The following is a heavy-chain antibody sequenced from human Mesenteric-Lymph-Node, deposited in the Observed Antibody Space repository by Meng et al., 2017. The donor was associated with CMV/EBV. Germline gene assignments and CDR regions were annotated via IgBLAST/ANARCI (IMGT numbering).Heavy chain of an antibody. CDR1: GFTFRSYG. CDR2: ISSDSSTI. V-gene: IGHV3-48*04. Sequence: GGSLRLSCAASGFTFRSYGINWVRQAPGEGLEWSSYISSDSSTIYYAGSVKGRFTISRDNAKNSLYLQMNSLRAEDTAVYFCARGRGYNYGYSDYWGQGTLVTVSS. D-gene: IGHD5-18*01. J-gene: IGHJ4*02. CDR3: ARGRGYNYGYSDY.